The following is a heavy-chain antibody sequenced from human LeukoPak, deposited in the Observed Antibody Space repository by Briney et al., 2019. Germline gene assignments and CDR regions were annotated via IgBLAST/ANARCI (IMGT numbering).Heavy chain of an antibody. D-gene: IGHD3-3*01. V-gene: IGHV4-34*01. CDR1: GGSFSGYY. CDR3: ARGKRYYGFWSGSGGKTPDYYYGMDV. CDR2: INHSGST. J-gene: IGHJ6*02. Sequence: SETLSLTCAVYGGSFSGYYWSWIRQPPGKGLEWIGEINHSGSTNYNPSLKSRVTISVDTSKNQFSLKLSSVTAADTAVYYCARGKRYYGFWSGSGGKTPDYYYGMDVWGQGTTVTVSS.